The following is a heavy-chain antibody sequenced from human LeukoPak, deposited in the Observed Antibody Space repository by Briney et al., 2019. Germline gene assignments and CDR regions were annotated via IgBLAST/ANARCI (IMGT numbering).Heavy chain of an antibody. V-gene: IGHV3-30*18. CDR3: AKRSGGSSFDY. D-gene: IGHD2-15*01. CDR1: GFTFSSYG. J-gene: IGHJ4*02. CDR2: ISYDGSNK. Sequence: GGSLRLSCAASGFTFSSYGMHWVRQAPGKGLEWVAVISYDGSNKYYADSVKGRFTISRGNSKNTLYLQMNSLRAEDTAVYYCAKRSGGSSFDYWGQGTLVTVSS.